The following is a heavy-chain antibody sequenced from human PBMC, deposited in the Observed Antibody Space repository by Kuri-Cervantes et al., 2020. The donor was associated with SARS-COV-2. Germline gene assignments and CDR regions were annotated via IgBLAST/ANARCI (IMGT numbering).Heavy chain of an antibody. D-gene: IGHD2-21*01. Sequence: ASVKVSCKASGYTFTSYDINWVRQATGQGLEWMGWINPNSGNTGYAQKFQGRVTMTRDTSTSTVYMELSSLTSEDTAIYYCYCAPKEGFDSWGQGTLVTVSS. J-gene: IGHJ4*02. CDR3: YCAPKEGFDS. CDR2: INPNSGNT. CDR1: GYTFTSYD. V-gene: IGHV1-8*02.